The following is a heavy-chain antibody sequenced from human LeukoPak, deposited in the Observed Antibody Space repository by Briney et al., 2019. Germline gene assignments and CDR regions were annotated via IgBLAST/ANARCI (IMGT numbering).Heavy chain of an antibody. CDR2: ISISSVDS. CDR3: AKDRELLFAPCWFGP. J-gene: IGHJ5*02. D-gene: IGHD3-10*01. Sequence: GGSLRLSCAASGFAFATYAMSWVRQAPGKGLEWVGGISISSVDSYYADSVKGRFSISRDDSKNTLYLQMDRLSDEDTAVYYCAKDRELLFAPCWFGPRGQGNLVTVS. CDR1: GFAFATYA. V-gene: IGHV3-23*01.